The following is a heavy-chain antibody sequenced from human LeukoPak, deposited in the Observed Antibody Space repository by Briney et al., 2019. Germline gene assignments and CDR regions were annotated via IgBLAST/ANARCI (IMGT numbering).Heavy chain of an antibody. CDR2: ISGSARNT. J-gene: IGHJ4*02. V-gene: IGHV3-23*01. D-gene: IGHD3-22*01. CDR3: ARAFSSSGYYLWYFDY. CDR1: GFTFDNFM. Sequence: TGGSLRLSCAASGFTFDNFMMSWVRQTPGKGLEWVAVISGSARNTYYADAVKGRFTISRDNSKDMVYLQMNSLRVEDTAMYYCARAFSSSGYYLWYFDYWGQGTLVTVSS.